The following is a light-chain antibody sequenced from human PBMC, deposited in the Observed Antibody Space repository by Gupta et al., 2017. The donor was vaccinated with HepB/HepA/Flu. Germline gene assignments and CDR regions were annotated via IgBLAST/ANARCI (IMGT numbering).Light chain of an antibody. V-gene: IGKV4-1*01. CDR2: WAS. Sequence: IVMTQSPAPLAVSLGERATINCKSSQSVLYSSNNKYYLAWYQQKPGQPPKLLIYWASTRESGVPDRFSGSGSGTDFTLTISSLQAEDVAVYYCQQYYSTPLTFGGGTKVEIK. CDR3: QQYYSTPLT. CDR1: QSVLYSSNNKYY. J-gene: IGKJ4*01.